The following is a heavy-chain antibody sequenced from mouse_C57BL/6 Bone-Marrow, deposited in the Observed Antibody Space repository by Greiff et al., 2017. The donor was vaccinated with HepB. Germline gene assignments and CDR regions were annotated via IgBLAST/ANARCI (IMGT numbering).Heavy chain of an antibody. V-gene: IGHV1-72*01. CDR1: GYTFTSYW. CDR3: ARNSNPHYYAMDY. J-gene: IGHJ4*01. CDR2: IEPKSGGT. D-gene: IGHD2-5*01. Sequence: QVQLQQPGAELVKPGASVKLSCKASGYTFTSYWMHWVKQRPGRGLEWIGRIEPKSGGTKYNEKFKSKATLTVDKPSSTAYMQLSSLTSEDSAVYYCARNSNPHYYAMDYWGQGTSVTVSS.